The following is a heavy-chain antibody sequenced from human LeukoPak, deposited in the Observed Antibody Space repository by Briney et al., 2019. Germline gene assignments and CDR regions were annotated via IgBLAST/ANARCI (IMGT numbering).Heavy chain of an antibody. CDR2: INHSGST. CDR1: GGSFSGYY. V-gene: IGHV4-34*01. D-gene: IGHD4-17*01. J-gene: IGHJ4*02. Sequence: PSETLSLTCAVYGGSFSGYYWSWIRQPPGKGLEWIGGINHSGSTNYNPSLKSRVTISVDTSKNQFSLKLSSVTAADTTVYYCAASRYDYGDYVPLVYWGQGTLVTVSS. CDR3: AASRYDYGDYVPLVY.